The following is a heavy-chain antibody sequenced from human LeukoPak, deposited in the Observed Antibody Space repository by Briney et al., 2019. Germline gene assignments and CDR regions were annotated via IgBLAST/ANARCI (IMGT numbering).Heavy chain of an antibody. D-gene: IGHD5-12*01. V-gene: IGHV3-23*01. J-gene: IGHJ6*02. Sequence: GGSLRLSCATSGFTFSIYAMTWVRQAPGKGLEWVSAISGSGGNTNYADSVKGRFTISRDNSKNTLYLQMNSLRAEDTAVYYCAKGGGYDYYYYGMDVWGQGTTVTVSS. CDR2: ISGSGGNT. CDR3: AKGGGYDYYYYGMDV. CDR1: GFTFSIYA.